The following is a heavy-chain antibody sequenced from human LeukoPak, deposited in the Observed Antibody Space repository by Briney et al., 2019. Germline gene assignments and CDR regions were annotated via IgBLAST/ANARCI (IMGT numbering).Heavy chain of an antibody. D-gene: IGHD3-10*01. Sequence: PGGSLRLSCAASGFTFSSYSMNWVRQAPGKGLEWVSSITSSSSYIYYADSVKGRFTISRDNAKNSLYLQMNSLRVEDTAVYYCVKERYRGSDSWGQGTRVTASS. CDR2: ITSSSSYI. CDR1: GFTFSSYS. V-gene: IGHV3-21*01. CDR3: VKERYRGSDS. J-gene: IGHJ5*01.